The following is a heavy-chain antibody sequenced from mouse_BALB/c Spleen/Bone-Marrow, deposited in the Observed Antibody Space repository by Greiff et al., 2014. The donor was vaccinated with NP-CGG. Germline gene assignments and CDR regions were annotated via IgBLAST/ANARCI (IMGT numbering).Heavy chain of an antibody. Sequence: QVQLQQSGAELVRPGASVKLSCKASGYTFTNNWINWVKQRPGQGLEWIGNIYPSDSYTNYNQKFKDKATLTVDKSSSTAYIQLSSPTSEDSAVYYCTRGSSYVGYAMDYWGQGTSVTVSS. D-gene: IGHD1-1*01. V-gene: IGHV1-69*02. J-gene: IGHJ4*01. CDR1: GYTFTNNW. CDR2: IYPSDSYT. CDR3: TRGSSYVGYAMDY.